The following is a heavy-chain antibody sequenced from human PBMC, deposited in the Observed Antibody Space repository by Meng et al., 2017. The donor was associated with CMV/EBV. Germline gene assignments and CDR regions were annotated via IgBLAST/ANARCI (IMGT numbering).Heavy chain of an antibody. J-gene: IGHJ4*02. CDR1: GYTFTGYY. CDR3: ASGLGKGHHYGISAERFGELLSLGY. D-gene: IGHD3-10*01. Sequence: ASVKVSCKASGYTFTGYYMHWVRQAPGQGLEWMGWINPNSGGTNYAQKFQGRVTMTRDTSISTAYMELSSLRSEDTAVYYCASGLGKGHHYGISAERFGELLSLGYWGQGTLVTVSS. V-gene: IGHV1-2*02. CDR2: INPNSGGT.